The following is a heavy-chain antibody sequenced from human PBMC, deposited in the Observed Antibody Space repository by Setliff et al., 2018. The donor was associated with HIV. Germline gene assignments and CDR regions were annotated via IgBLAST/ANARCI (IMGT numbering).Heavy chain of an antibody. Sequence: PGGSLRLSCAASGFTFDDYAMHWVRQAPGKGLEWVSGISWNSGSIYYADSVKGRFTISRDNAKNSLYLQMNSLRAEDTALYYCTKDSGDGYNYVAYYFDYWGQGTLVTVSS. CDR2: ISWNSGSI. V-gene: IGHV3-9*01. D-gene: IGHD5-12*01. CDR1: GFTFDDYA. J-gene: IGHJ4*02. CDR3: TKDSGDGYNYVAYYFDY.